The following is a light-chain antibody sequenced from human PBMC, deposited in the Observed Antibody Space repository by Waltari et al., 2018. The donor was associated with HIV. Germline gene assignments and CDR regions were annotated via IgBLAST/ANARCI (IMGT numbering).Light chain of an antibody. CDR2: AAS. V-gene: IGKV1-39*01. CDR3: QQSYSTPIT. CDR1: QSISSY. J-gene: IGKJ5*01. Sequence: DIQMTQSPSSLSASVGDRVTITCRASQSISSYLNCDQQKPGKAPKRQIYAASSLQSGVLSRFSGSGSGKDFTLTISSLKPEDVATYDCQQSYSTPITFGQGTRLEIK.